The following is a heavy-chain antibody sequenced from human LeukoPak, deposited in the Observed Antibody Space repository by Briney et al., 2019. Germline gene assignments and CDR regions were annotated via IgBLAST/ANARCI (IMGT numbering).Heavy chain of an antibody. D-gene: IGHD7-27*01. J-gene: IGHJ4*02. CDR2: LGSDGGR. V-gene: IGHV3-23*01. CDR1: VFTLSNNA. CDR3: AKDILNWEFDY. Sequence: GGSLRLSCAASVFTLSNNAMSWVRQAPGKGLEWVSALGSDGGRYYAGSVKGRFTISRDNSKNTLYLEMNRLRSEDTAAYYCAKDILNWEFDYRGQGTLVTVSS.